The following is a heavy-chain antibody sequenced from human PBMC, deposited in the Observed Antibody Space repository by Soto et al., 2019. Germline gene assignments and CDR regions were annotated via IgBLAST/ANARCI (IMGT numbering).Heavy chain of an antibody. D-gene: IGHD3-10*01. CDR2: IDNAGTDS. CDR3: ARGWFGPDV. J-gene: IGHJ6*04. Sequence: EVQLVESGGGLVQPGGSLRLSCAASGFTLSGRSMHWVRQAPGKGRVWVSGIDNAGTDSTYADSVKGRFTSSRHNAKNMLYLQMNSLRVEDTAVYYCARGWFGPDVWGKGPTVTVSS. V-gene: IGHV3-74*01. CDR1: GFTLSGRS.